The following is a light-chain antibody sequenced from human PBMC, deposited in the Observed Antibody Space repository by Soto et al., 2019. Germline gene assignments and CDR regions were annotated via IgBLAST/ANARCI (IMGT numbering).Light chain of an antibody. J-gene: IGKJ1*01. CDR2: GAS. CDR3: QQYNNWPWT. Sequence: EILMTQSPATLSVPPGERATLSCRASQSVSSNLAWYQQKPGQAPRLLIYGASTRATGIPARFSGSGSGTESTLTISSLQSEDFAVYYCQQYNNWPWTFGQGTKV. CDR1: QSVSSN. V-gene: IGKV3-15*01.